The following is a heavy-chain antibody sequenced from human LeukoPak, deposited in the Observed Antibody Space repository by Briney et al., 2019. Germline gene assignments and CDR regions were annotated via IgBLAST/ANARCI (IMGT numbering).Heavy chain of an antibody. J-gene: IGHJ4*02. CDR1: GFTFSSYE. V-gene: IGHV3-48*03. CDR3: ARDSLYGRQWLRKYYFDY. D-gene: IGHD6-19*01. Sequence: PGGSLRLSCAASGFTFSSYEMNWVRQAPGKGLEWVSYISSSGSTIYYADSVKGRFTISRDNAKNSLYLQMNSLRAEDTAVYYCARDSLYGRQWLRKYYFDYWGQGTLVTVSS. CDR2: ISSSGSTI.